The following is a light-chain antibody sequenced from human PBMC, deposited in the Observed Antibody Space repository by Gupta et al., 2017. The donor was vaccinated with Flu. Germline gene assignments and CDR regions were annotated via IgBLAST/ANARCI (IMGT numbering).Light chain of an antibody. CDR1: IGDLGAYNY. CDR2: DVS. V-gene: IGLV2-14*04. J-gene: IGLJ2*01. CDR3: SSYSDTNSLVV. Sequence: IALSCTGTIGDLGAYNYVSWYQQHPGKAPKLLIWDVSNRPSGVSDRFSGSKSGNTASLTISGLQAEDEADYSCSSYSDTNSLVVFGGGTKLTVL.